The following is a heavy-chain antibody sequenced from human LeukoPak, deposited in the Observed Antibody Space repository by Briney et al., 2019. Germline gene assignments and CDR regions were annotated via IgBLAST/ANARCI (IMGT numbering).Heavy chain of an antibody. J-gene: IGHJ4*02. CDR3: AKDRDGADRIVL. CDR2: ITPIFGTP. Sequence: ASVKVSCKTSGGTFGSYPINWVRQAPGQGLEWMGGITPIFGTPNYAQKFQGRLTITTDESTSTAYMEVTRLTSDDTALYYCAKDRDGADRIVLWGQGTLVTVSS. V-gene: IGHV1-69*05. D-gene: IGHD5-24*01. CDR1: GGTFGSYP.